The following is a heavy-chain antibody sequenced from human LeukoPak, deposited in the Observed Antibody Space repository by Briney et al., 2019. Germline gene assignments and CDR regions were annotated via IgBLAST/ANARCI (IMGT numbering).Heavy chain of an antibody. J-gene: IGHJ5*02. Sequence: ALVKVSCKASGYTFTTYDINWVRQAPGQGLEWMGRVNPNNGDTAYAQKFQGRVTITRDTSTNTVYMQLNSLKSDDTAVYYCARVGCSDISCWTWLDPWGQGTLVTVSS. CDR2: VNPNNGDT. D-gene: IGHD6-19*01. CDR3: ARVGCSDISCWTWLDP. V-gene: IGHV1-8*03. CDR1: GYTFTTYD.